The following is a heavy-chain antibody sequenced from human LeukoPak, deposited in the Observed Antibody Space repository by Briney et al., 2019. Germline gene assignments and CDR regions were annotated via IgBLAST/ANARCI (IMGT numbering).Heavy chain of an antibody. CDR3: ARDFLGKGPFDY. Sequence: PGGSLRLSCAASGFTFSSYAMHWVRQAPGKGLEWVAVISYDGGNKYYADSVKGRFTISRDNSKNTLYLQMNSLRAEDTAVYYCARDFLGKGPFDYWGQGTLVTVSS. CDR1: GFTFSSYA. D-gene: IGHD3-3*01. CDR2: ISYDGGNK. J-gene: IGHJ4*02. V-gene: IGHV3-30-3*01.